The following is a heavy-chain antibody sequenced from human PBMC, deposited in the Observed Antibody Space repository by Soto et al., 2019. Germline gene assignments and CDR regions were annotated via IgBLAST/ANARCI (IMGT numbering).Heavy chain of an antibody. Sequence: EVQLVESGGGLVQPGGSLRLSCSASGFTFSSYAMHWVRQAPGKGLEYVSAISSNGGSTYYADCVKGRFTISRDNSKNTLYLQMSSLRAEDTAVYYCVKDFTHGGKWEPSQIAFDIWGQGTMVTVSS. V-gene: IGHV3-64D*08. J-gene: IGHJ3*02. D-gene: IGHD1-26*01. CDR3: VKDFTHGGKWEPSQIAFDI. CDR1: GFTFSSYA. CDR2: ISSNGGST.